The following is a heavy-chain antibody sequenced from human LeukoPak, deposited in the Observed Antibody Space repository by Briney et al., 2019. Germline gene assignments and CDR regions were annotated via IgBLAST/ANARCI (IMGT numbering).Heavy chain of an antibody. CDR2: ISAYNGNT. D-gene: IGHD5-12*01. CDR1: GYTFTSYG. V-gene: IGHV1-18*01. J-gene: IGHJ3*02. Sequence: ASVKVSCKASGYTFTSYGISWVRQAPGQGLEWMGWISAYNGNTNYAQKLQGRVTMTTDTSTSTAYMELRSLRSDDTAVYYCARISGYEDDDAFDIWGQGTMVTVSS. CDR3: ARISGYEDDDAFDI.